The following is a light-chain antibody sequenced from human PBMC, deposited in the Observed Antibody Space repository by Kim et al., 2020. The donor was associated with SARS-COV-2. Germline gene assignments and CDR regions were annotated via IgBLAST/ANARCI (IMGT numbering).Light chain of an antibody. CDR1: QSVSYTSTNRTF. CDR2: WAS. CDR3: HQYYGLPYN. Sequence: DIVMTQSPDSLAVSLGERATINCKSSQSVSYTSTNRTFLSWYKHKPGQPPQLLIYWASTRESGVSDRFIGSGSGTDFTLTINSLQAEDVAIYYGHQYYGLPYNFGQGTKLEI. V-gene: IGKV4-1*01. J-gene: IGKJ2*01.